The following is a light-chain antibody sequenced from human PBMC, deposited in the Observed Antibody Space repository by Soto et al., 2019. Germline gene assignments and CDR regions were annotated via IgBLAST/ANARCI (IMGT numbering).Light chain of an antibody. V-gene: IGKV3-11*01. CDR3: QQRRTWPIT. Sequence: IVLTQSPATLSLSPGERATLSCRTSQSVSSYFAWYQQKPGRAPRLLIYDASNRATGIPARFIGSGSGTDFTLTISSLEPEDFAVYYCQQRRTWPITFGQGTRLEIK. J-gene: IGKJ5*01. CDR1: QSVSSY. CDR2: DAS.